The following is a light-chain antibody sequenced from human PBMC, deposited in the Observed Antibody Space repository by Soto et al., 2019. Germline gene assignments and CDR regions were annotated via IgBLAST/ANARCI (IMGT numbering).Light chain of an antibody. CDR2: RTS. CDR3: QQYNNWPPIT. V-gene: IGKV3-15*01. Sequence: ETVMTQSPATLSVSPGERATLSCRASQSISNNLAWYQQKPGQAPRLIMFRTSTRATGVPARFSGSGSGTEFNITISSLQSEDFAVYYCQQYNNWPPITFGQGTRLEIK. J-gene: IGKJ5*01. CDR1: QSISNN.